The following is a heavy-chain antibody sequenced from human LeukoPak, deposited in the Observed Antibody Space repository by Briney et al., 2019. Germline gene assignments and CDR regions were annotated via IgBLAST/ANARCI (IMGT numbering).Heavy chain of an antibody. CDR1: GFTFSSYA. Sequence: PGGSLRLSCAASGFTFSSYAMIWLRQAPGKGLDWFSAISDSGGSTSHADSVKGRFTISRDNSKNTLYLQMNSLRAEDTAVYYCAKGSAGSRPYYFDYWGQGTLVTVSS. J-gene: IGHJ4*02. CDR2: ISDSGGST. CDR3: AKGSAGSRPYYFDY. D-gene: IGHD2-15*01. V-gene: IGHV3-23*01.